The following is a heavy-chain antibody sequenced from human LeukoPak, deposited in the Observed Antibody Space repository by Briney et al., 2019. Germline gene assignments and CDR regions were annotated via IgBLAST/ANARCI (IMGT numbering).Heavy chain of an antibody. D-gene: IGHD1-26*01. Sequence: GGSLRLSCEASEFTFSNYAMHWVRQAPGKGLEWVAFIQYDGSNKYYADSVKGRFTISRDDSQNTVYLQMNSLRPEDTAVYFCARDPAEFTTYPDFFDYWGQGTLVTVSS. CDR3: ARDPAEFTTYPDFFDY. CDR2: IQYDGSNK. J-gene: IGHJ4*02. CDR1: EFTFSNYA. V-gene: IGHV3-30*02.